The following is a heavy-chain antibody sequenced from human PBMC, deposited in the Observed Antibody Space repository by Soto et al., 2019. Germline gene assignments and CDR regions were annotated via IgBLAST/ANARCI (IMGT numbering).Heavy chain of an antibody. J-gene: IGHJ6*02. D-gene: IGHD3-10*01. CDR2: IVPVFGRP. CDR1: GYTFNSYP. V-gene: IGHV1-69*01. CDR3: ASSPFRPGQYYTNLDVAV. Sequence: QMELAQSGAEVKRRGSSVKVFCKASGYTFNSYPLNWVRQAPGQGLAWIGGIVPVFGRPHYSGLLRGRVVCITDESSDTAFVELTTLSFAYTATYYYASSPFRPGQYYTNLDVAVWGQGTTMIVSS.